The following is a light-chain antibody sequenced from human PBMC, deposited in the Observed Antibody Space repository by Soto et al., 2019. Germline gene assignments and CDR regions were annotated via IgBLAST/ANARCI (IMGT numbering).Light chain of an antibody. CDR2: GAS. CDR3: QQYGSSRT. Sequence: EIVLPQSPGTLSLSPGERATLSCRASQTFSSSYLAWYQQKPGQAPRLLIFGASSRATGIPDRFSGSGSGTDLTLTISGLEPEDFAVYYCQQYGSSRTFGQGTKVEIK. J-gene: IGKJ1*01. V-gene: IGKV3-20*01. CDR1: QTFSSSY.